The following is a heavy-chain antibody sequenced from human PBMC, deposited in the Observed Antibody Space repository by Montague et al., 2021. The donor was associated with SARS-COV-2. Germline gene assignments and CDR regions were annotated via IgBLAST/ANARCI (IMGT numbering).Heavy chain of an antibody. J-gene: IGHJ5*02. V-gene: IGHV4-39*01. CDR3: ARQEPIVVVVAAARGWFDP. D-gene: IGHD2-15*01. CDR1: GGSISSSSYY. CDR2: IYYSGST. Sequence: SETLSLTCTVSGGSISSSSYYWGWIRQPPGKGPEWIGSIYYSGSTYYNPSLKSRVTISVDTSKNQFSLKLSSVTAADTAVYYCARQEPIVVVVAAARGWFDPWGQGTLVTVSS.